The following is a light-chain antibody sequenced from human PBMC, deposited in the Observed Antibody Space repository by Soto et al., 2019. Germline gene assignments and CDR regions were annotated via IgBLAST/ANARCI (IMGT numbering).Light chain of an antibody. CDR1: QSVSTW. J-gene: IGKJ1*01. V-gene: IGKV1-5*01. CDR3: QQHNSYSPT. CDR2: DAS. Sequence: IQLTQSPSTLSSSVGDTVTITCRASQSVSTWLAWYQQTPGKAPKLLRYDASTLESGAPARFSGSGSGTEFILTISSLQPDDFATYYCQQHNSYSPTFGQGTKVDIK.